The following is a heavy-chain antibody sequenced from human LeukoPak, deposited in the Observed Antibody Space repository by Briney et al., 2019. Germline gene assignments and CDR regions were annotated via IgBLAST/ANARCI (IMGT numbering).Heavy chain of an antibody. J-gene: IGHJ5*02. CDR2: IKKDGSEK. Sequence: GGSLRLSCAASGFTFSSYWMSWVRQAPGKGLEWVANIKKDGSEKYYVDSVKDRFTISRDNAKTSLYLQMNSLRAEDTALYYCAGDLGRYSSSWRWFDPWGQGTLVTVSS. CDR1: GFTFSSYW. D-gene: IGHD6-13*01. V-gene: IGHV3-7*03. CDR3: AGDLGRYSSSWRWFDP.